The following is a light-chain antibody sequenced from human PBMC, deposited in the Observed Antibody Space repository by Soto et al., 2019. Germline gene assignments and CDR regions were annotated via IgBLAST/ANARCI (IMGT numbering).Light chain of an antibody. CDR2: DVT. CDR1: SGDIGAYDY. J-gene: IGLJ2*01. V-gene: IGLV2-14*01. CDR3: SSYTPSSSVV. Sequence: QSALTQPASVSGSPGQSITISCTGTSGDIGAYDYVSWYQQHPGKAPKVMIRDVTHRPSGVSNRFSGSKSGNTASLTISGLQAEDEVDYYCSSYTPSSSVVFGRGTKLTVL.